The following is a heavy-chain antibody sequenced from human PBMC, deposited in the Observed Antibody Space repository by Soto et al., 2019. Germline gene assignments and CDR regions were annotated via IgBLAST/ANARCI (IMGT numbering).Heavy chain of an antibody. CDR2: IYYSGST. J-gene: IGHJ5*02. Sequence: IGGCGGSINNPPGKELEWIGSIYYSGSTYYNPSLKSRVTISVDTSKNQFSLKLSSVTAADTAVYYCARHAGYYDFWSGPEETMYNWFDTWGQATLVTVSS. D-gene: IGHD3-3*01. V-gene: IGHV4-39*01. CDR1: IGGC. CDR3: ARHAGYYDFWSGPEETMYNWFDT.